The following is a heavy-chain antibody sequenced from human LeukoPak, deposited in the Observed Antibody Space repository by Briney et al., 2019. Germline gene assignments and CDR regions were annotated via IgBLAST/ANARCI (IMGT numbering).Heavy chain of an antibody. CDR3: ARVVVVPAAIFSDY. CDR1: GFTFSSYS. J-gene: IGHJ4*02. D-gene: IGHD2-2*01. CDR2: ISSSSSTI. Sequence: GGSLRLSCAASGFTFSSYSMNWVRQAPGKGLEWVSYISSSSSTIYHADSVKGRFTISRDNAKNSLYLQMNSLRAEDTAVYYCARVVVVPAAIFSDYWGQGTLVTVSS. V-gene: IGHV3-48*01.